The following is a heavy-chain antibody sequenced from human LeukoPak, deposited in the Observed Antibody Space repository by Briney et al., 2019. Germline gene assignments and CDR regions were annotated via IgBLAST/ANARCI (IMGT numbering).Heavy chain of an antibody. CDR2: INADGGAT. D-gene: IGHD2-2*01. CDR3: ARFPLTYATA. CDR1: GFTFSDYW. Sequence: GGSLRLSCAASGFTFSDYWMHWVRQTPGKGLEWVSRINADGGATYADSALGRFTLSRDNAQNRVYLQMNSLRDEDTAVYFCARFPLTYATAWGLGTLVTVSS. J-gene: IGHJ5*02. V-gene: IGHV3-74*03.